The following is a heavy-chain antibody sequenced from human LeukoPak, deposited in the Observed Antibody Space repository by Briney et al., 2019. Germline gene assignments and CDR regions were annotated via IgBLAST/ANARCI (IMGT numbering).Heavy chain of an antibody. CDR1: GFKFADYD. J-gene: IGHJ6*02. CDR2: IRNTVYGGTI. Sequence: GGSLRLSCSVSGFKFADYDMSWLRQAPGKGLEWVGFIRNTVYGGTIKYAAAVKGRFTISRDDSKSIAYLQMNSLQSEDTAVYFCSRSTWRYTMDVWGQGTTVTVSS. V-gene: IGHV3-49*03. D-gene: IGHD5-24*01. CDR3: SRSTWRYTMDV.